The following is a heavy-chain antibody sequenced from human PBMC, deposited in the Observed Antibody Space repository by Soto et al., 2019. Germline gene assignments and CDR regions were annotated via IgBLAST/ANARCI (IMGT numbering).Heavy chain of an antibody. CDR2: INHSGST. D-gene: IGHD3-3*01. CDR1: GGSFSGYY. J-gene: IGHJ6*02. CDR3: AREDFWSGYYWSTWGTNGMDV. V-gene: IGHV4-34*01. Sequence: SETLSLTCAVYGGSFSGYYWSWIRQPPGKGLEWIGEINHSGSTNYNPSLKSLVTISVDTSKNQFSLKLSSVTAADTAVYYCAREDFWSGYYWSTWGTNGMDVWGQGTTVTVSS.